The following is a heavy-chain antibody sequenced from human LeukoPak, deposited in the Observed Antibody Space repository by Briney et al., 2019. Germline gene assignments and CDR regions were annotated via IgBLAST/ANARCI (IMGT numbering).Heavy chain of an antibody. D-gene: IGHD2-15*01. J-gene: IGHJ4*02. Sequence: SETLSLTCAVYGGSFSGYYWSWIRQPPGKGLEWIGEIKHSGSTNYNPSLKSRVTISVDTSTNRFSLKLTSVTAADTALYYCARVVASTSIDSWGQGTLVTVSS. V-gene: IGHV4-34*01. CDR3: ARVVASTSIDS. CDR2: IKHSGST. CDR1: GGSFSGYY.